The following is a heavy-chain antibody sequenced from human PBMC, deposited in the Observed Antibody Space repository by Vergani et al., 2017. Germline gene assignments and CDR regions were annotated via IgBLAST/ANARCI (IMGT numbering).Heavy chain of an antibody. CDR3: ARGGIIRRSNQNWFDP. Sequence: QVQLQQWGAGLLKPSETLSLTCAVYGGSFSGYYWSWIRQPPGKGPEWIGETNHSGSTNYNPSLKSRVTMSVHTSRNQFCLKLSSVTAADTAVYYCARGGIIRRSNQNWFDPWGQGTLVTVSS. D-gene: IGHD1-14*01. CDR2: TNHSGST. J-gene: IGHJ5*02. CDR1: GGSFSGYY. V-gene: IGHV4-34*01.